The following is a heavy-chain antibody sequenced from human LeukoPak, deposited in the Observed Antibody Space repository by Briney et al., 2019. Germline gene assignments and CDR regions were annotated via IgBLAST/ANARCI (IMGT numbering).Heavy chain of an antibody. Sequence: SETLSLTCIVSSPISSYYWTWIRQPPGKGLEWIGHSYFTGNPNYNPSLNSRVTISVDPPKNQFSLKLTSVTAADTAVYYCAGLRSTVAWASFDYWGQGILVTVSS. CDR3: AGLRSTVAWASFDY. CDR2: SYFTGNP. CDR1: SPISSYY. D-gene: IGHD4-23*01. V-gene: IGHV4-59*08. J-gene: IGHJ4*02.